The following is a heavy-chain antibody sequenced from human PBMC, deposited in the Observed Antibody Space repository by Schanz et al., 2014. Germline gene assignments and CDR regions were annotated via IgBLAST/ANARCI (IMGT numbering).Heavy chain of an antibody. D-gene: IGHD2-2*01. Sequence: VQLVESGGGVVRPGRSLRLSCATSGFTFSRFGMNWVRQAPGKGLEWVSAINWSDGSTGYADSVKGRFTISRDNGKNSLYLQMNSLSAEDTAVYYCAKVAPAATYLDSWGLGTLVTVSS. J-gene: IGHJ4*02. CDR2: INWSDGST. CDR3: AKVAPAATYLDS. V-gene: IGHV3-20*04. CDR1: GFTFSRFG.